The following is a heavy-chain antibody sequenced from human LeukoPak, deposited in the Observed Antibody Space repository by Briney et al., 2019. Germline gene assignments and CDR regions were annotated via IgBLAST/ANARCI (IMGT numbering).Heavy chain of an antibody. J-gene: IGHJ4*02. D-gene: IGHD2-15*01. CDR2: IWYDGSNK. Sequence: GGSLRLSCAASGFTFSSYAMHWVRQAPGKGLEWVAVIWYDGSNKYYADSVKGRFTISRDNSKNTLYLQMNGLRADDTAVYYCARDRVVVAATEGYYFDYWGQGTLVTVSS. CDR3: ARDRVVVAATEGYYFDY. CDR1: GFTFSSYA. V-gene: IGHV3-33*01.